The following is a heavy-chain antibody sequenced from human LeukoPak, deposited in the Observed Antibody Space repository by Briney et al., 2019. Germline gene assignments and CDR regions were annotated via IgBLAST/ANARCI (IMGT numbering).Heavy chain of an antibody. CDR1: GDSISSYY. Sequence: SETLSLTCTVSGDSISSYYWSWIRQPPGKGLEWIGDIHDSGTTNYNPSLKSRVTISVDTSKNQFSLRLSSVTAADTAVYYCARLTTRASGSLDAFDIWGQGTMVTVSS. D-gene: IGHD1-26*01. V-gene: IGHV4-59*01. J-gene: IGHJ3*02. CDR3: ARLTTRASGSLDAFDI. CDR2: IHDSGTT.